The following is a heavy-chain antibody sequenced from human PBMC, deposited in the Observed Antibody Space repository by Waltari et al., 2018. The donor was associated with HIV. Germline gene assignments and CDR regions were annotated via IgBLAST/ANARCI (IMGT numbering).Heavy chain of an antibody. Sequence: EVQLVESGGGLVRPGGSLRLSCAVSGFSVSSHYMSWVLQAPGKGLEWVSVIYSGGSTYYADSVKGRFTISRHNSKNTLYLQMNSLRAEDTAVYYCASDSSGSVYTLDVWGQGTTVTVSS. J-gene: IGHJ6*02. CDR2: IYSGGST. CDR1: GFSVSSHY. V-gene: IGHV3-53*04. CDR3: ASDSSGSVYTLDV. D-gene: IGHD6-19*01.